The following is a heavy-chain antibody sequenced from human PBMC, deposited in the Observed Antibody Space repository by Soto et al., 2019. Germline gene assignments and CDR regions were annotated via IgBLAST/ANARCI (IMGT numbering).Heavy chain of an antibody. CDR3: ATDLRRHYSSESYYMRSFDS. Sequence: EVQLLESGGGLVQPGGSLRLSCAASGFTFSSYAMSWVRQAPGKGLEWVSGISNSGDTTSYADSVKGRFIISRDNSKNTLSVQMSSLRAEDTVVYYCATDLRRHYSSESYYMRSFDSWGQGTLDTVSS. J-gene: IGHJ4*02. D-gene: IGHD3-10*01. V-gene: IGHV3-23*01. CDR2: ISNSGDTT. CDR1: GFTFSSYA.